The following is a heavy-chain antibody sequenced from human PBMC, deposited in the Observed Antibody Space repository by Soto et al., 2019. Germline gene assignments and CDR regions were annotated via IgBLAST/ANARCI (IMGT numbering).Heavy chain of an antibody. J-gene: IGHJ4*02. D-gene: IGHD3-22*01. V-gene: IGHV4-59*01. CDR3: ARVYRDYYDSSGSLDY. Sequence: PSETLSLTCTVSGGSISSYYWSWIRQPPGKGLEWIGYIYYSGSTNYNPSLKSRVTISVDTSKNQFSLKLSSVTAADTAVYYCARVYRDYYDSSGSLDYWGQGTLVTV. CDR2: IYYSGST. CDR1: GGSISSYY.